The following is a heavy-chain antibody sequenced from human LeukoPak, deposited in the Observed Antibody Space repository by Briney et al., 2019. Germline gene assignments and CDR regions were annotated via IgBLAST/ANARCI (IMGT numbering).Heavy chain of an antibody. CDR1: GYTFTGYY. D-gene: IGHD3-3*01. J-gene: IGHJ3*02. CDR2: INPNSGGT. V-gene: IGHV1-2*02. CDR3: AREAPFSIFGVVEKAFGI. Sequence: ASVKVSCKASGYTFTGYYMHWVRQAPGQGLEWMGWINPNSGGTNYAQKFQGRVTMTRDTSISTAYMELSRLRSDDTAVYYCAREAPFSIFGVVEKAFGIWGQGTMVTVSS.